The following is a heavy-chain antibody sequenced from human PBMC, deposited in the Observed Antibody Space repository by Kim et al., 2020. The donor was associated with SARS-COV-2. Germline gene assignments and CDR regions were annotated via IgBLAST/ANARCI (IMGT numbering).Heavy chain of an antibody. CDR2: IDPNDSAA. D-gene: IGHD3-10*01. J-gene: IGHJ5*02. Sequence: GESLKISCKGSGYSFTSYWISWVRQMPGKGLEWMGRIDPNDSAANLSPSFQGHVTISADRSINTAYLQWSTLQASDTAMYFCARHYGSGSSDLWGQGTLVTVSS. CDR3: ARHYGSGSSDL. CDR1: GYSFTSYW. V-gene: IGHV5-10-1*01.